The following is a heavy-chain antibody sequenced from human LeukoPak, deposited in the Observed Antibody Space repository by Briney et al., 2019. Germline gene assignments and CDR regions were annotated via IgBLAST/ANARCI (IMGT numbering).Heavy chain of an antibody. J-gene: IGHJ4*02. CDR1: GFTVSSNY. D-gene: IGHD3-22*01. V-gene: IGHV3-66*01. Sequence: GVSLRLSCAASGFTVSSNYMSWVRQAPGQGLEWVSVIYSSGNTYYADSVQGRFTMSRDNPENTLYLQMNSLRAEDTALYYCARAHDRGYYYGFDYWGQGTLVTVSS. CDR3: ARAHDRGYYYGFDY. CDR2: IYSSGNT.